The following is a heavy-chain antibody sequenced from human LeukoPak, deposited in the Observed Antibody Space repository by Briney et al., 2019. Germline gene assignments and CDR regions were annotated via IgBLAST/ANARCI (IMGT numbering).Heavy chain of an antibody. D-gene: IGHD3-9*01. Sequence: PSETLSLTCAVYGGSFSGYYWSWIRQPPGKGLEWIGEINHSGSTNYNPSLKSRVTISVDTSKNQFSLKLSSVTAADTAVCYCARELLRYKNNWFDPWGQGTLVTVSS. CDR2: INHSGST. V-gene: IGHV4-34*01. CDR1: GGSFSGYY. J-gene: IGHJ5*02. CDR3: ARELLRYKNNWFDP.